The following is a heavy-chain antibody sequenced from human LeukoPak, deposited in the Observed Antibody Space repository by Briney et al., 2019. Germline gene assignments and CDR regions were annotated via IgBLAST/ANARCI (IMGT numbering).Heavy chain of an antibody. D-gene: IGHD3-10*01. CDR2: IYSGGST. V-gene: IGHV3-66*01. CDR1: GLTVSSNS. Sequence: GGSLRLSCAASGLTVSSNSMSWVRQAPGKGLEWVSFIYSGGSTYYADSVRGRFTISRDNSKNTLYLQMNSLRAEDTAVYYCARESGSGSYYNSWGQGTLVTVSS. J-gene: IGHJ4*02. CDR3: ARESGSGSYYNS.